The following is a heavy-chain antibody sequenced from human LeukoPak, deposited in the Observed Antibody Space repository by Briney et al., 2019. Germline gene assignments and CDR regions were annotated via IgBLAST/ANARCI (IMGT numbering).Heavy chain of an antibody. CDR3: ARGRNIEMTTMSGGSDY. J-gene: IGHJ4*02. D-gene: IGHD5-24*01. CDR1: GYTFTDYY. V-gene: IGHV1-2*02. Sequence: ASVRVSCKASGYTFTDYYMHWVRQAPGQGLEWMGWLNPNSGDTNYAQKFQGRVSMTRDTSISTAYMDLSDLRSDDTAVYYCARGRNIEMTTMSGGSDYWGQGTLVTVSS. CDR2: LNPNSGDT.